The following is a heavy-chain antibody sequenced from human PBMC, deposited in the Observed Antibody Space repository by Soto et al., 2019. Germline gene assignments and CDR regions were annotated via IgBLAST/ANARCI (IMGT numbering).Heavy chain of an antibody. V-gene: IGHV5-51*01. CDR1: GYRFTTYW. CDR2: IYPGDSDT. J-gene: IGHJ5*01. D-gene: IGHD6-13*01. CDR3: ARIEATGIGWFDS. Sequence: GETLKISCKGSGYRFTTYWIGWVRQMPGKGLEWMGIIYPGDSDTRYSPSFQGQVTISADKSISTAYLQWSSLKASDTAMYYCARIEATGIGWFDSWGQGTLVTVSS.